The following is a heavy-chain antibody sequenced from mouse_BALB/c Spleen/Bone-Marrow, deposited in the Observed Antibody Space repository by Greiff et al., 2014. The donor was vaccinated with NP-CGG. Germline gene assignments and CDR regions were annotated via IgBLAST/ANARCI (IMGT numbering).Heavy chain of an antibody. J-gene: IGHJ3*01. V-gene: IGHV3-1*02. D-gene: IGHD1-2*01. Sequence: DVKLQESGPDLVKPSQSLSLTCTVTGYSITSGYGWHWIRQFPGNKLEWMAYIHYSGSTNYNPSLKSRISITRDTSKNQFFLQLNSVTTEDTATYYCAREARTPARFASSRQATLAPVCA. CDR1: GYSITSGYG. CDR2: IHYSGST. CDR3: AREARTPARFAS.